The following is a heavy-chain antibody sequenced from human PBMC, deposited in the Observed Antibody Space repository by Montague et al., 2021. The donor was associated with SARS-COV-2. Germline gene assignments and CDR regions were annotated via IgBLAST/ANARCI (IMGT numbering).Heavy chain of an antibody. Sequence: TLSLTCTVSDGSINTDIYFWSWVRQPAGKGLEWIGRIWTSGTTKYNPTLKSRVTMSMDTSKKQFSLNVTSVTAADTAVYYCARGAKYYGFYHPFEDWGQGALVTVSS. CDR3: ARGAKYYGFYHPFED. V-gene: IGHV4-61*02. CDR2: IWTSGTT. J-gene: IGHJ4*02. D-gene: IGHD3-16*01. CDR1: DGSINTDIYF.